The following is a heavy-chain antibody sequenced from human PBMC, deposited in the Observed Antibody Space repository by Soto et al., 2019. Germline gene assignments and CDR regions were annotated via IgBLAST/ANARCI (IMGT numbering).Heavy chain of an antibody. V-gene: IGHV1-69*01. J-gene: IGHJ4*02. D-gene: IGHD1-26*01. CDR2: IIPIFGTA. CDR1: GGTFSSYA. CDR3: ASTYSGHQIFDY. Sequence: GASVKFSCKASGGTFSSYAISWVRQAPGQGLEWMGGIIPIFGTANYAQKFQGRVTITADESTSTAYMELSSLRSEDTAVYYCASTYSGHQIFDYWGQGTLVTVSS.